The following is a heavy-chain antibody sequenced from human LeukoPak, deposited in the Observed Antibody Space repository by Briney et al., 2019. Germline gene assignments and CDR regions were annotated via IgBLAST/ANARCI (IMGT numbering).Heavy chain of an antibody. CDR2: IYYSGST. CDR1: GGSISSYY. V-gene: IGHV4-59*01. Sequence: PSETLSLTCTVSGGSISSYYWSWIRQPPGKGLEWIGYIYYSGSTNYNPSLKSRVTISVDTSKNQFSLKLSSVTAADTAVYYCARLHPDYDSSGYPIWGYYFDYWGQGTLVTVSS. J-gene: IGHJ4*02. CDR3: ARLHPDYDSSGYPIWGYYFDY. D-gene: IGHD3-22*01.